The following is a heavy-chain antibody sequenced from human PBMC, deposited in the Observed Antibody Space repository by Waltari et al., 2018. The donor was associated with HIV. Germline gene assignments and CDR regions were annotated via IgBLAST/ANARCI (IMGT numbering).Heavy chain of an antibody. CDR2: VNTGSGNT. CDR3: ARDRLHRPGALELSPNFDS. V-gene: IGHV1-3*04. J-gene: IGHJ4*02. CDR1: GYIFSEYA. D-gene: IGHD3-16*02. Sequence: QVQLIQSSTEVGKPGASVTVSCKTSGYIFSEYAIHWVRQAPGQAPEWVGWVNTGSGNTKYSQKFQGRVTITRDTSTETVKMELSGLTSEDTAVYYCARDRLHRPGALELSPNFDSWGPGTRVTVSS.